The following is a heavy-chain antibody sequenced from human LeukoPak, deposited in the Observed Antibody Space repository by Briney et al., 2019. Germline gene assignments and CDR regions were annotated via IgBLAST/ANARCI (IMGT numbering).Heavy chain of an antibody. J-gene: IGHJ5*02. CDR2: VDYSGST. CDR1: GGSISSSSYN. Sequence: SETLSLTCTVSGGSISSSSYNWAWIRQPPGKGLEWIGNVDYSGSTYYNPSLKSRVTISVDTSKNQFSLMVTSVTAADTAVYYCARPPGIAAAWFDPWGQGTLVTVSS. V-gene: IGHV4-39*01. CDR3: ARPPGIAAAWFDP. D-gene: IGHD6-13*01.